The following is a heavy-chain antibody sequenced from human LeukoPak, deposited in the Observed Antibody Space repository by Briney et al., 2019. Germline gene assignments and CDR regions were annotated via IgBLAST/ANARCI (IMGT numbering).Heavy chain of an antibody. CDR1: GYTFSDLW. CDR3: ARPRYSSSPYYMDV. V-gene: IGHV5-51*01. Sequence: GESLKISCQASGYTFSDLWIGWVRQMPGQGLEWMGSVYPADSDTRYSPSFEGHVIISADKSISTAYLQWSSLKASDTAMYYCARPRYSSSPYYMDVWGKGTTVTVSS. D-gene: IGHD6-13*01. J-gene: IGHJ6*03. CDR2: VYPADSDT.